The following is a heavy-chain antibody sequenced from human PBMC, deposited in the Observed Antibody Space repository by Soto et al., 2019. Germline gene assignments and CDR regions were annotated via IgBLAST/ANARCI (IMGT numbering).Heavy chain of an antibody. Sequence: SETLSLTCAVSGYSIGSGYYWGWIRQTPGKGLEWIASIYHSGSTYYNPSLKSRVTISVDTSKNQFSLKLTSVTAADTAVYYCARGAATVTPGWFDPWGQGIMVTASS. CDR2: IYHSGST. CDR3: ARGAATVTPGWFDP. J-gene: IGHJ5*02. V-gene: IGHV4-38-2*01. D-gene: IGHD4-17*01. CDR1: GYSIGSGYY.